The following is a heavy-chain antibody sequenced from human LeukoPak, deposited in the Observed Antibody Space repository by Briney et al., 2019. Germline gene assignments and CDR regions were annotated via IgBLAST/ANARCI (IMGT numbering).Heavy chain of an antibody. Sequence: PGGSLRLSCAASGFTFSSYEMNWVRQAPGKGLEWVSYISSSGSTIYYADSVKGRFTISRDNAKNSLYLQMNSLRAEDTAVYYCARDRRDILTGYYMRFDYWGRGTLVIVSS. CDR3: ARDRRDILTGYYMRFDY. CDR2: ISSSGSTI. D-gene: IGHD3-9*01. CDR1: GFTFSSYE. V-gene: IGHV3-48*03. J-gene: IGHJ4*02.